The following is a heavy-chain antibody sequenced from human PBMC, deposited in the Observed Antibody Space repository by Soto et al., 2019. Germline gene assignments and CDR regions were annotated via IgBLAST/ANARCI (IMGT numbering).Heavy chain of an antibody. V-gene: IGHV4-31*03. Sequence: QVQLQESGPGLVKPSQTLSLTCTVSGGSISSGGYYWTWIRQHPGKGLEWIGYIYYSGSTYYNPSLKSRVTISVDTSKNQFSLKLSSVTAADTAVYYCARVLGDSSGPVNWFDPWGQGTLVTVSS. CDR2: IYYSGST. CDR1: GGSISSGGYY. J-gene: IGHJ5*02. D-gene: IGHD3-22*01. CDR3: ARVLGDSSGPVNWFDP.